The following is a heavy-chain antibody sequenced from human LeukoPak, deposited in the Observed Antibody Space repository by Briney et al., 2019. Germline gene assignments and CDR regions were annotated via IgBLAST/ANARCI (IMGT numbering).Heavy chain of an antibody. V-gene: IGHV4-34*01. J-gene: IGHJ5*02. Sequence: SETLSLTCAVYGGSFSGYYWSWIRQPPGKGLVWSGEINHSGSTNYNPSLKSRVTITVDTSKNQFSLKLSSVTAVDTAVYYCARPLKQQLVRGSWFDPWGQGTLVTVSS. CDR1: GGSFSGYY. CDR2: INHSGST. D-gene: IGHD6-13*01. CDR3: ARPLKQQLVRGSWFDP.